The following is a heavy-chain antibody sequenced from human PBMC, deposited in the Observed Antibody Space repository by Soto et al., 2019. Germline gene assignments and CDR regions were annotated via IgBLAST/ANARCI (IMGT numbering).Heavy chain of an antibody. CDR2: IWNDGSNR. Sequence: QVQLVESGGGVVQPGRSLTLSCAASGFTFSHYGMHWVRQAPGKGLEWVAVIWNDGSNRYHADSVKDRFTISRDNSKKTLYLQMNSLRAENTAVYYCARDDEYSGNGRDGWGQGTTVTVS. V-gene: IGHV3-33*01. J-gene: IGHJ6*02. D-gene: IGHD3-10*01. CDR1: GFTFSHYG. CDR3: ARDDEYSGNGRDG.